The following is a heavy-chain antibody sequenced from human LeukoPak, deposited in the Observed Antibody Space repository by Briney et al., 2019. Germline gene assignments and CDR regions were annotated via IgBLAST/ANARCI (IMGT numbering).Heavy chain of an antibody. CDR3: ARVGYGSGSLPFFDY. Sequence: SETLSLTCTVSGGSISSYYWSWIRQHPGKGLEWIGYIYYSGSTYYNPSLKSRVTITVDTSKNQFSLKLSSVTAADTAVYYCARVGYGSGSLPFFDYWGQGTLVTVSS. D-gene: IGHD3-10*01. J-gene: IGHJ4*02. CDR1: GGSISSYY. V-gene: IGHV4-59*06. CDR2: IYYSGST.